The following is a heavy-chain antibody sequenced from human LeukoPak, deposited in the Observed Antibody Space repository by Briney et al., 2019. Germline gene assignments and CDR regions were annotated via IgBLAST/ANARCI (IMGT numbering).Heavy chain of an antibody. Sequence: GASVKVSCKASGYTFTSYYMHWVRQAPGQGLEWMGIINPSGGSTSYAQKFQGRVTMTRDTSTSTVYMELSSLRSEDTAVYYCARIYCSSTSCSNWFDPWGQGTLVTVSS. CDR1: GYTFTSYY. V-gene: IGHV1-46*01. J-gene: IGHJ5*02. CDR2: INPSGGST. D-gene: IGHD2-2*01. CDR3: ARIYCSSTSCSNWFDP.